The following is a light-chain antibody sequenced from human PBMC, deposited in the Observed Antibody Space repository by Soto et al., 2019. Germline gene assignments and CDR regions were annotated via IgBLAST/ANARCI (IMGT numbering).Light chain of an antibody. CDR3: RSYTSSSTYV. V-gene: IGLV2-14*01. J-gene: IGLJ1*01. CDR2: EVS. CDR1: SSDIGNYDF. Sequence: QSVLTQPASVSGSPGQSITISCTGTSSDIGNYDFVSWYQQVPGTAPKAMIYEVSSRPSGVSNRFSGSKSGNTASLTISGLQAEDEAYYYCRSYTSSSTYVFGTGTKVTVL.